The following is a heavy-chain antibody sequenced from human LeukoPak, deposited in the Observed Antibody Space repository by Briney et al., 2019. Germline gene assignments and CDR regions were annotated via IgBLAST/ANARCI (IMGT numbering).Heavy chain of an antibody. CDR2: IYYSGST. CDR3: ARDYHAGGYFDY. V-gene: IGHV4-31*03. CDR1: GGSISSGAYY. J-gene: IGHJ4*02. D-gene: IGHD1-1*01. Sequence: SETLSLTCTVSGGSISSGAYYWSWIRQHPGKGLEWIGYIYYSGSTYYSPSLKSRVTISVDTSKNQFSLKLSSVTAADTAVYYCARDYHAGGYFDYWGQGTLVTVSS.